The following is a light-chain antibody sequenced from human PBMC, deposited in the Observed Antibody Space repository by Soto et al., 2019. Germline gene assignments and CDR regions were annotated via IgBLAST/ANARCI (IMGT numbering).Light chain of an antibody. CDR1: QGLGSA. CDR3: QQSYSTPPIT. Sequence: AIRMTQSPSSFSASTGDRVTITCRASQGLGSALACYQQKPGKAPNVLIYDASTLQSGVPSRFIGSGSGTDFTLTISSLQPEDFATYYCQQSYSTPPITFGQGTKVDIK. CDR2: DAS. V-gene: IGKV1-8*01. J-gene: IGKJ1*01.